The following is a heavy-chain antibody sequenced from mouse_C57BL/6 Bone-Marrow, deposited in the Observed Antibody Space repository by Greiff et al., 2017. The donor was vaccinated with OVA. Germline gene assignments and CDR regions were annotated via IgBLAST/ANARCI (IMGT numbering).Heavy chain of an antibody. D-gene: IGHD2-4*01. V-gene: IGHV2-2*01. Sequence: QVQLKQSGPGLVQPSQSLSITCTVSGFSLTSYGVHWVRQSPGKGLEWLGVIWSGGGTDYNAAFISRLSISKDNSKSQVFFKMNSLQADDTAIYYCAKFYDYDVGWFAYWGQGTLVTVSA. CDR1: GFSLTSYG. CDR3: AKFYDYDVGWFAY. J-gene: IGHJ3*01. CDR2: IWSGGGT.